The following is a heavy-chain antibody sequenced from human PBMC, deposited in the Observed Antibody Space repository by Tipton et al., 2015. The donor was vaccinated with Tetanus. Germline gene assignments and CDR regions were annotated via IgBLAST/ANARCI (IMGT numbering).Heavy chain of an antibody. CDR2: IFYSGTT. Sequence: TLSLTCTVSGGSISSSNYYWGWIRQPPGKGLEWTGRIFYSGTTNYYPSLKSRVTISVDTSKNQFSLKLSSVTAADTAVYYCARGRGSSGRLGYFDYWGQGTLVTVSS. D-gene: IGHD6-6*01. J-gene: IGHJ4*02. V-gene: IGHV4-39*07. CDR1: GGSISSSNYY. CDR3: ARGRGSSGRLGYFDY.